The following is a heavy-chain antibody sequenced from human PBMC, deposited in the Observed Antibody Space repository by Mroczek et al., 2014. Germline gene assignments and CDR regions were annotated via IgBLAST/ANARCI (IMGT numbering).Heavy chain of an antibody. Sequence: QVQLQQWGAGLLKPSETLSLTCAVYGGSFSGYYWSWIRQPPGKGLEWIGEINHSGSTNYNPSLKSRVTISVDTSKNQFSLKLSSVTAADTAVYYCARGKGVVIKLKNWFDPGAREPWSPSPQ. V-gene: IGHV4-34*01. CDR1: GGSFSGYY. D-gene: IGHD3-3*01. CDR2: INHSGST. J-gene: IGHJ5*02. CDR3: ARGKGVVIKLKNWFDP.